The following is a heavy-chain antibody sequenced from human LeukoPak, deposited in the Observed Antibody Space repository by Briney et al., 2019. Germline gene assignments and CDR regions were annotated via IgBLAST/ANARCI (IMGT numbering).Heavy chain of an antibody. CDR2: IYHSGST. J-gene: IGHJ5*02. V-gene: IGHV4-30-2*01. CDR1: GGSISSGGYS. Sequence: SETLSLTCAVSGGSISSGGYSWSWIRQPPGKGLEWIGYIYHSGSTYYNPSLKSRVTISVDRSKNQFSLKLSSVTAADTAVYYCARARGGYQLLSGWFDPWGQGTLVTVSS. D-gene: IGHD2-2*01. CDR3: ARARGGYQLLSGWFDP.